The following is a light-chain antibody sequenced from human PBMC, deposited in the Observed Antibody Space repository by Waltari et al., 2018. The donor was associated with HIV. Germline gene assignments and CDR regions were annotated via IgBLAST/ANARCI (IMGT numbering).Light chain of an antibody. CDR3: CSYGGSSDWL. J-gene: IGLJ3*02. CDR1: SSDIGNYNL. CDR2: DGI. Sequence: QSALTQPASVSGSPGQSITISCTGTSSDIGNYNLVSLFQQHPGKAPKLIIYDGIKRASGVADRISGSKSGYRASLTTSGLQAEDEADYCCCSYGGSSDWLFGGGNKLTGL. V-gene: IGLV2-23*01.